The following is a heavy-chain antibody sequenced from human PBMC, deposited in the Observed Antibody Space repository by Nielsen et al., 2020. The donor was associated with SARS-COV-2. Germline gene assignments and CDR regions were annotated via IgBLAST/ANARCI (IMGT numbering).Heavy chain of an antibody. J-gene: IGHJ4*02. Sequence: SETLSLTCAVYGGSFSGYYWSWIRQPPGKGLEWIGEINHSGSTYYNPSLKSRVTISVDTSKNQFSLKLSSVTAADTAVYYCARGVEYDSSGYCDYWGQGTLVTVSS. D-gene: IGHD3-22*01. CDR1: GGSFSGYY. CDR3: ARGVEYDSSGYCDY. CDR2: INHSGST. V-gene: IGHV4-34*01.